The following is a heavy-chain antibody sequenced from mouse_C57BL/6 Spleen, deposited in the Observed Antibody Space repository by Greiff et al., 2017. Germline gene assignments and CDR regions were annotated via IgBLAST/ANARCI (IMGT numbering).Heavy chain of an antibody. CDR1: GYTFTSYW. J-gene: IGHJ1*03. V-gene: IGHV1-50*01. CDR3: ARSVTGTGYFDV. D-gene: IGHD4-1*01. CDR2: IDPSDSYT. Sequence: VQLQQPGAELVKPGASVKLSCKASGYTFTSYWMQWVKQRPGQGLEWIGEIDPSDSYTNYNQKFKGKATLTVDTSSSTAYMQLSSLTSEDSAVYYCARSVTGTGYFDVWGTGTTVTVSS.